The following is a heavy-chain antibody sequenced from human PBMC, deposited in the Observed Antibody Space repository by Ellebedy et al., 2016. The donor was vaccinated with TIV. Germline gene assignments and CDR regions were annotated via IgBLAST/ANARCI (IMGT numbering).Heavy chain of an antibody. J-gene: IGHJ4*02. CDR3: ARAKFGYCTDGVCYFDY. V-gene: IGHV1-69*13. D-gene: IGHD2-8*01. CDR1: RGTFSSYS. CDR2: IIPMYGTA. Sequence: SVKVSXKASRGTFSSYSISWVRQAPGPGLEWMGKIIPMYGTAKYAQKFQGRVTITADEPTRTAYMELSSLRPEDTAIYYCARAKFGYCTDGVCYFDYWGQGTLVTVSS.